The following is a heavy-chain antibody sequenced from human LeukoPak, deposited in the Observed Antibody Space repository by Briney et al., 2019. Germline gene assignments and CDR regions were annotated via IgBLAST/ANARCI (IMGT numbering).Heavy chain of an antibody. Sequence: SETLPLACTVSGGSISSYFWSWIRQPPGKGLEWIGYIYYSGSTNYNPSLKSRVTMSVDTSKNQFSLKLSSVTAADTAVYYCARIDRAVAGTIDYWGQGTLVTVSS. J-gene: IGHJ4*02. CDR3: ARIDRAVAGTIDY. D-gene: IGHD6-19*01. CDR2: IYYSGST. V-gene: IGHV4-59*08. CDR1: GGSISSYF.